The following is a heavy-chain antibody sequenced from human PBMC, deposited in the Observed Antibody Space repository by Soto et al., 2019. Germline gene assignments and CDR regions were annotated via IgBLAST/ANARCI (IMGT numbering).Heavy chain of an antibody. Sequence: QITLNESGPTQVKPRQTLTLTCTFSGFSLTTSGVGVSWIRQSPGKAPEWLALIYWDDDKRYSPSPKSRLTITKATSKNQVVLTMADLDPADTATYYCAHRVLRTVFGLVTTTAIYFDFWGQGTPVAVSS. CDR3: AHRVLRTVFGLVTTTAIYFDF. CDR2: IYWDDDK. V-gene: IGHV2-5*02. CDR1: GFSLTTSGVG. J-gene: IGHJ4*02. D-gene: IGHD3-3*01.